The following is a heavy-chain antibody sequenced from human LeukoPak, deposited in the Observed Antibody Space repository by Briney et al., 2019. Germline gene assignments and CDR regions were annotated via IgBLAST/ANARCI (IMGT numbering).Heavy chain of an antibody. CDR1: GYTFTIYG. CDR3: RSLGYSYASDYYYCYGMDV. Sequence: ASVNVSSKASGYTFTIYGISAVPQTPGQGHEWMGWISINKGNTNKAQTLQGRSTMPTERSTSKAYIELSSLRPHDTPVYYLRSLGYSYASDYYYCYGMDVWGQGTTVTVSS. J-gene: IGHJ6*02. D-gene: IGHD5-18*01. V-gene: IGHV1-18*01. CDR2: ISINKGNT.